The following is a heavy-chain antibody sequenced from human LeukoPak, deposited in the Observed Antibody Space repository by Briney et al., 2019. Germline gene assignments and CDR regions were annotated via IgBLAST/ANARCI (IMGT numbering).Heavy chain of an antibody. CDR2: ISTDGGHT. D-gene: IGHD6-6*01. CDR3: VKGGRYSGSSADY. CDR1: GFTLSSYA. J-gene: IGHJ4*02. Sequence: PGGSLRLSCSNSGFTLSSYAMHWVRQAPGQGLTYVSAISTDGGHTYYADSVKGRFTISRDNSKNTLYLQMSSLRAEDTAVYYCVKGGRYSGSSADYWGQGTLVTVSS. V-gene: IGHV3-64D*09.